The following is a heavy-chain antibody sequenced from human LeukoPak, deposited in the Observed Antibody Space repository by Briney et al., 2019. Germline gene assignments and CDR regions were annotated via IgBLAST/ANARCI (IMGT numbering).Heavy chain of an antibody. V-gene: IGHV4-61*02. D-gene: IGHD1-26*01. CDR1: GGSISSGSYY. CDR3: ARDPIVGATPFDY. CDR2: IYTSGST. J-gene: IGHJ4*02. Sequence: SETLSLTCTVSGGSISSGSYYWSWIRQPAGKGLEWIGRIYTSGSTNYNPSLNSRVTISVDTSKNQFSLKLSSVTAADTAVYYCARDPIVGATPFDYWGQGTLVTVSS.